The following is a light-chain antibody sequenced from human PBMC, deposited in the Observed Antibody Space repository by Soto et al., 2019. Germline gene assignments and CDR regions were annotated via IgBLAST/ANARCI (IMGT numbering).Light chain of an antibody. CDR3: QQRSNWPPLIT. V-gene: IGKV3-11*01. Sequence: EIVLTQSPATLSLSPGERATLSCRASQSVSSYLDWYQQKPGQAPRLLIYDASNRATGIPARFSGSGSGTDFTLTISSLEPEDFAVYYCQQRSNWPPLITFGQGTGLEIK. J-gene: IGKJ5*01. CDR1: QSVSSY. CDR2: DAS.